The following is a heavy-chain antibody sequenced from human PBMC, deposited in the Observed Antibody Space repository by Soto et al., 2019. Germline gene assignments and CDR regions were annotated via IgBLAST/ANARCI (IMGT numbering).Heavy chain of an antibody. CDR1: GDSISSTRW. V-gene: IGHV4-4*02. CDR3: ARDSDYIGYGMDV. CDR2: IYHAGST. J-gene: IGHJ6*02. D-gene: IGHD4-4*01. Sequence: PSETLSLTCTVSGDSISSTRWWSWVRQSPGKGLEWIGDIYHAGSTNYNPSLKSRVTISLDTSNNQFSLKLSSVTAADTAVYYCARDSDYIGYGMDVWGQGTTVTVSS.